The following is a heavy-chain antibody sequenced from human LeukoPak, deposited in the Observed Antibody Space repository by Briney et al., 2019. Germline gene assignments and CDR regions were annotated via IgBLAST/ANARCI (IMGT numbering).Heavy chain of an antibody. D-gene: IGHD3-10*01. V-gene: IGHV2-5*01. J-gene: IGHJ4*02. CDR1: EFSLTTSCMG. Sequence: SGPTLVKLTQTLMLTWTFFEFSLTTSCMGVGWIRQPPEKALEWLVLMYWYDDKSYSQSLKSMLTICKDASKNQVVLTMTNMDPVYTATYYCAHIQMVRGVSYYVDYWGQGTLVTVSS. CDR2: MYWYDDK. CDR3: AHIQMVRGVSYYVDY.